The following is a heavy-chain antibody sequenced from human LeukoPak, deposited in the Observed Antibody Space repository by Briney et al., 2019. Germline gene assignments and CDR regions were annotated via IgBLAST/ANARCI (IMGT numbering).Heavy chain of an antibody. J-gene: IGHJ3*02. CDR2: FSGSGGNT. CDR1: GFTFSSYA. Sequence: GGSLRLSCAACGFTFSSYAMSWVGQAPGRGLEWVSVFSGSGGNTYYADSVKGRFTISRDNSKNTLYLQMNSLRAEDTAVYYCAREEGIVVVVARSSAFDIWGQGTMVTVSS. V-gene: IGHV3-23*01. CDR3: AREEGIVVVVARSSAFDI. D-gene: IGHD2-15*01.